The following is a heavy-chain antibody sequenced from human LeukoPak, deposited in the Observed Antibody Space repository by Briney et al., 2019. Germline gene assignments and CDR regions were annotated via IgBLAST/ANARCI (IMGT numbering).Heavy chain of an antibody. CDR3: ARRRRSSGLDY. V-gene: IGHV1-46*01. J-gene: IGHJ4*02. CDR1: VYTFTSYY. Sequence: GASVKVSCKASVYTFTSYYMHWVRQARGQGLEWMGIINPSGGSTSYAQKFQGRVTMTRDTSTSTVYMELSSLRSEDTAVYYCARRRRSSGLDYWGQGTLVTVSS. CDR2: INPSGGST. D-gene: IGHD6-19*01.